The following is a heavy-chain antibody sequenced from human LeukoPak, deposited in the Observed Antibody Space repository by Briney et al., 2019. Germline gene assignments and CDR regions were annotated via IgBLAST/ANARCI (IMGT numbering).Heavy chain of an antibody. CDR1: GFTFSSYD. J-gene: IGHJ4*02. Sequence: PGGSLRLSCAASGFTFSSYDMSWARQAPGKGLEWVSTISGSGGSTYYADSVKGRFTISRDNSKNTLYLQMNSLRAEDTAVYYCAKAKWELFYFDYWGQGTLVTVSS. D-gene: IGHD1-26*01. CDR2: ISGSGGST. V-gene: IGHV3-23*01. CDR3: AKAKWELFYFDY.